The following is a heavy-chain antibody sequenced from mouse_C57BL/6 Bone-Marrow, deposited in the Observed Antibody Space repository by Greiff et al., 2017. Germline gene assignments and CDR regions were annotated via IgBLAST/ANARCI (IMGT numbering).Heavy chain of an antibody. CDR3: TRGDIPAFDY. CDR1: GFTFSNYW. Sequence: EVKLMESGGGLVQPGGSMKLSCVASGFTFSNYWMNWVRQSPEKGLEWVAQIRLKSDNYATHYAESVKGRFTISRDDSKSSVYLQMNNLRAEDTGIYYCTRGDIPAFDYWGQGTTLTVSS. CDR2: IRLKSDNYAT. V-gene: IGHV6-3*01. D-gene: IGHD1-2*01. J-gene: IGHJ2*01.